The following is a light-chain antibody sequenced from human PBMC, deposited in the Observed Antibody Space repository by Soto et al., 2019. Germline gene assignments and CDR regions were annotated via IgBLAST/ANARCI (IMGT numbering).Light chain of an antibody. CDR1: SSDVGSYNL. Sequence: QSVLTQPASVSGSPGQSITISCTGTSSDVGSYNLVSWYQQHPGKAPKLMISEVSKRPSGVSHRFSGSKSGNTASLTISGLQAEDEADYYCCSYAASSTLVFGGGTQLTVL. J-gene: IGLJ2*01. CDR3: CSYAASSTLV. V-gene: IGLV2-23*02. CDR2: EVS.